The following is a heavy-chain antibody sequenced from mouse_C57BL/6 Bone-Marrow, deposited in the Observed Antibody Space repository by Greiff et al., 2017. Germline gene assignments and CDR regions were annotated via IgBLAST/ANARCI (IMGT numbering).Heavy chain of an antibody. CDR1: GYTFTDYE. CDR3: TRDGTYWYFDV. J-gene: IGHJ1*03. Sequence: QVQLQQSGAELVRPGASVTLFCKASGYTFTDYEMHWVKQTPVHGLEWIGAIDPETGGTAYNQKFKGKAILTADKSSSTAYMELRSLTSEDSAVYYCTRDGTYWYFDVWGTGTTVTVSS. CDR2: IDPETGGT. V-gene: IGHV1-15*01. D-gene: IGHD2-1*01.